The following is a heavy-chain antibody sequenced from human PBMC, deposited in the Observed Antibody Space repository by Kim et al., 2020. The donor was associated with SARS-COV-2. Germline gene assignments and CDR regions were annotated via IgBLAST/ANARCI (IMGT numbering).Heavy chain of an antibody. CDR2: IFYTGST. V-gene: IGHV4-59*01. Sequence: SETLSLTCTVSGGSISSYYWSWIRQPPGKGLEWIGYIFYTGSTNYNPSLKSRVTISVDTSKNQYSLKLSSVTAADTAVFYCARGGSSGYYYGWGQGTLVT. CDR3: ARGGSSGYYYG. D-gene: IGHD3-22*01. J-gene: IGHJ1*01. CDR1: GGSISSYY.